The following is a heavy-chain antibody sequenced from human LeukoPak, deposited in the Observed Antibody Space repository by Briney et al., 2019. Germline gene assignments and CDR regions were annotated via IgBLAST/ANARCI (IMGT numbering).Heavy chain of an antibody. V-gene: IGHV4-34*01. Sequence: SETLSLTCAVYGGSFCGYYWSWVRQPPGKGLEWIGEINHSGSTNYNPSLKSRVTISVDTSKNQFSLKLSSVTAADTAVYYCARGSKRLVGATSFGYWGQGTLVTVSS. CDR2: INHSGST. CDR1: GGSFCGYY. D-gene: IGHD1-26*01. CDR3: ARGSKRLVGATSFGY. J-gene: IGHJ4*02.